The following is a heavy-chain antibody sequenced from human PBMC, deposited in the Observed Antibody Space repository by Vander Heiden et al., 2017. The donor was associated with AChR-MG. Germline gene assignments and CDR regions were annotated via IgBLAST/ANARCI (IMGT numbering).Heavy chain of an antibody. CDR1: GFTVSSNY. Sequence: EVQLVESGGGLLQPGGSLRLSCAASGFTVSSNYMSWVRQAPGKGLEWVSVIYSGGSTYYADSVKGRFTISRDNSKNTLYLQMNSLRAEDTAVYYCARVIQTPGYLYYYYMDVWGKGTTVTVSS. CDR3: ARVIQTPGYLYYYYMDV. CDR2: IYSGGST. J-gene: IGHJ6*03. D-gene: IGHD1-1*01. V-gene: IGHV3-53*01.